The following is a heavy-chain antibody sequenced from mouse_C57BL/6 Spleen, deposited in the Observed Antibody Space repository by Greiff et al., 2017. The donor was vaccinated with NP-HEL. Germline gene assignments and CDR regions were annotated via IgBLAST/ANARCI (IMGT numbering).Heavy chain of an antibody. CDR1: GFTFSDYG. D-gene: IGHD1-1*01. Sequence: VMLVESGGGLVKPGGSLKLSCAASGFTFSDYGMHWVRQAPEKGLEWVAYISSGSSTIYYADTVKGRFTISRDNAKNTLFLQMTSLRSEDTAMYYCARPRTTVVEYAMDYWGQGTSVTVSS. CDR3: ARPRTTVVEYAMDY. J-gene: IGHJ4*01. V-gene: IGHV5-17*01. CDR2: ISSGSSTI.